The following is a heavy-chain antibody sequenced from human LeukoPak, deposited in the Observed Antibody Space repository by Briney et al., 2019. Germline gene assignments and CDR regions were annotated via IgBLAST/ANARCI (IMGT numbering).Heavy chain of an antibody. Sequence: GGSLRLSCAASGFTFSSYAMSWVRQAPGKGLEWVSAISGSGGSTYYADSVKGRFTISRDNSKNTLYLQMNSLRAEDAAVYYCAKTPYRGWTFDYWGQGTLVTVSS. D-gene: IGHD6-19*01. CDR1: GFTFSSYA. CDR2: ISGSGGST. CDR3: AKTPYRGWTFDY. J-gene: IGHJ4*02. V-gene: IGHV3-23*01.